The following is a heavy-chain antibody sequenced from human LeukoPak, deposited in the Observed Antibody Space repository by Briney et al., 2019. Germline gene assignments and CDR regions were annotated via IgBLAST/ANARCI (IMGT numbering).Heavy chain of an antibody. D-gene: IGHD3-3*01. V-gene: IGHV5-51*01. CDR3: ARQVTDDFWSGYYIAPMGYYYYYSMDV. Sequence: GEALNISCNASGYSFTSYWSGWVRQLPGKGLEWMGIIYPGDSDTRYRPSFHGQVTISADKSISTAYLQWSSLKASDTAMYYCARQVTDDFWSGYYIAPMGYYYYYSMDVWGKGTTVTVSS. CDR1: GYSFTSYW. CDR2: IYPGDSDT. J-gene: IGHJ6*03.